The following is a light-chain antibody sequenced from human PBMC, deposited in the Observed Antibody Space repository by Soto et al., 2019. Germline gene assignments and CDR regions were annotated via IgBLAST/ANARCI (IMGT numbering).Light chain of an antibody. CDR2: EVS. J-gene: IGKJ4*01. CDR3: LQGTHWPGT. V-gene: IGKV2D-30*01. CDR1: QSLVYSDGNTY. Sequence: DVVMTQSPLSLPVTLGQPASISCRSSQSLVYSDGNTYLNWFQQRPGQSPRRLIYEVSNWSSGVPDRLSGHGSGPDFTLKISKVEAEACEVYYFLQGTHWPGTFGGGTNMEIK.